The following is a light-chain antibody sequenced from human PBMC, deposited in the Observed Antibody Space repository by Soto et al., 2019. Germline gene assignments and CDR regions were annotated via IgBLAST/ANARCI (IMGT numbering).Light chain of an antibody. CDR2: DAS. Sequence: EIVVTQSPATLSLSPGERATLSCRASQSVSSYLAWYQQKPGQAPRLLIYDASNSATGIPARFSGSGSGTDFTLTISCLEPEDFAVYYCQKRSTWLTFGGGTSVESK. CDR1: QSVSSY. V-gene: IGKV3-11*01. CDR3: QKRSTWLT. J-gene: IGKJ4*01.